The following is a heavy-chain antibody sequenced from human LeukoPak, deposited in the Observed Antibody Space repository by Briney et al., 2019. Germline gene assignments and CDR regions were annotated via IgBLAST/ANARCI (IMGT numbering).Heavy chain of an antibody. CDR3: ARRGGSGRSFDY. CDR2: IYYSGST. D-gene: IGHD3-10*01. V-gene: IGHV4-61*01. CDR1: GGSVSSGSYY. Sequence: SETLSLTCTVSGGSVSSGSYYWSWIRQPPGKGLEWIGYIYYSGSTNYNPSLKSRVTMSVDTSQNQFSLKLSSVTAAGTAVYYCARRGGSGRSFDYWGQGTLVTISS. J-gene: IGHJ4*02.